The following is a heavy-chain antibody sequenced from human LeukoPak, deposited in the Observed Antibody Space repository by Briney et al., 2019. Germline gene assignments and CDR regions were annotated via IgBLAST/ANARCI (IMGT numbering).Heavy chain of an antibody. CDR3: ARQGPGYCGSTRCYGIGH. D-gene: IGHD2-2*01. V-gene: IGHV7-4-1*02. CDR2: INTNTGNP. Sequence: GASVKVSCKASGYTFTSYGMNWVRQAPGQGLEWMGWINTNTGNPTYAQGFTGRFVFSLDTSVSTTYLQISSLGAEDTAVYYCARQGPGYCGSTRCYGIGHWGQGTLVTVSS. CDR1: GYTFTSYG. J-gene: IGHJ4*02.